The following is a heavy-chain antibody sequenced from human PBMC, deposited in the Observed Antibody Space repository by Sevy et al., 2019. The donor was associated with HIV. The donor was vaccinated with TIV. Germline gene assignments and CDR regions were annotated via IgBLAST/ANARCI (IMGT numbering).Heavy chain of an antibody. CDR3: ARALQDYYYGMDV. CDR2: IYYSGST. Sequence: SETLSLTCTVSGDSISSYYWSWIRQPPGKGLEWIGYIYYSGSTNYNPSLKSRVAISKVTSKNQFSLKLGPVTAAATAVYYCARALQDYYYGMDVWGQGTTVTVSS. J-gene: IGHJ6*02. V-gene: IGHV4-59*01. CDR1: GDSISSYY.